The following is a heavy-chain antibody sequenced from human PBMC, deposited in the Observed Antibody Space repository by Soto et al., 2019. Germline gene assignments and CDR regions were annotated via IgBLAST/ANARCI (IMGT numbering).Heavy chain of an antibody. D-gene: IGHD3-22*01. J-gene: IGHJ5*02. V-gene: IGHV3-23*01. CDR2: ISGAGGRI. CDR1: GFTFSNYG. CDR3: ARGVYDSNGYSYP. Sequence: GGSLRLSCVVSGFTFSNYGMSWVRQAPGKGLEWVASISGAGGRIYNEDSVKGRFTISRDNSKNSVYLQVNSLRAEDTAVYYCARGVYDSNGYSYPWGQGTLVTVSS.